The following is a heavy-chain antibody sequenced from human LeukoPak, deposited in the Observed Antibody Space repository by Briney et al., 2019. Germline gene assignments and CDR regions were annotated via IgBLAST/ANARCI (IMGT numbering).Heavy chain of an antibody. CDR2: ITATGSRT. CDR3: AAAAGSYYYYGMDV. CDR1: GLTFGSYT. V-gene: IGHV3-23*01. J-gene: IGHJ6*02. D-gene: IGHD6-13*01. Sequence: GGSLRLSCAASGLTFGSYTMSWVRQAPGKGLEWVSGITATGSRTYYADSVKGRFTISRDSSKNTLYLQLNSLRVDDTAVYYCAAAAGSYYYYGMDVWGQGTTVTVSS.